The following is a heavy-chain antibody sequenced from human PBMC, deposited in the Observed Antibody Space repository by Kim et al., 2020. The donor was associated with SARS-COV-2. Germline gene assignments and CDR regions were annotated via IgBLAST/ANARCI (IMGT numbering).Heavy chain of an antibody. CDR1: GGTFSSYA. V-gene: IGHV1-69*13. CDR3: AKDGGPSSSPAFGWFDP. Sequence: SVKVSCKASGGTFSSYAISWVRQAPGQGLEWMGGIIPIFGTANYAQKFQGRVTITADESTRTAYMELSSLRSEDTAVYYCAKDGGPSSSPAFGWFDPWGQGSLVTVSS. D-gene: IGHD6-6*01. CDR2: IIPIFGTA. J-gene: IGHJ5*02.